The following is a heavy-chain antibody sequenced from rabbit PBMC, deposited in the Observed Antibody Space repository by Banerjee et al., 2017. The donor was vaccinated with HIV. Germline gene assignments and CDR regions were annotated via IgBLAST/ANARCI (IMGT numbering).Heavy chain of an antibody. CDR2: INAADDSKI. J-gene: IGHJ4*01. CDR1: GFSFNDSYW. CDR3: ARDYAAYAGYVSNYFNL. Sequence: QEQLEESGGDLVKPEGSLTLTCTASGFSFNDSYWICWVRQAPVTGLEWIACINAADDSKICYASWAKGRFTISKTSSTTVTLQMTSLTAADTATYFCARDYAAYAGYVSNYFNLWGPGTLVTVS. V-gene: IGHV1S45*01. D-gene: IGHD7-1*01.